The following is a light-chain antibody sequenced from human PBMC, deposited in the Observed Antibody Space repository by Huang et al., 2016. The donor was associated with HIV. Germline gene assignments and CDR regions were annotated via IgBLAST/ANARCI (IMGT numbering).Light chain of an antibody. Sequence: DIQMTQSPSLLSTSVGDRVTITCRASQAISFSLSWFQQKPGKAPRSLIYHGSSLQRGVPSRFSGSGSGTDFTLTITNLQPEDVATYYCQHYSSYPPTFGQGTRVEIK. V-gene: IGKV1-16*01. CDR1: QAISFS. CDR3: QHYSSYPPT. CDR2: HGS. J-gene: IGKJ1*01.